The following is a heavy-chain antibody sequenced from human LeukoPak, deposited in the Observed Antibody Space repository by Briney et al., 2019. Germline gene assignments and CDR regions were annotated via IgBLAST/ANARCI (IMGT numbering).Heavy chain of an antibody. Sequence: GGSLRLSCAASGFTFSDYSMSWIRQAPGKGLEWVSYISSSGSTIYYADSVKGRFTISRDNAKNSLYLQMNSLRAEDTAVYYCASLAYSSTSDYWGQGTLVTVSS. J-gene: IGHJ4*02. CDR1: GFTFSDYS. V-gene: IGHV3-11*01. CDR3: ASLAYSSTSDY. D-gene: IGHD6-13*01. CDR2: ISSSGSTI.